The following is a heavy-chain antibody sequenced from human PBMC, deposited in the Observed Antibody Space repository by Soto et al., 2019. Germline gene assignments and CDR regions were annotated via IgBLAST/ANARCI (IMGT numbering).Heavy chain of an antibody. CDR3: ARSGSTWRYFFDY. V-gene: IGHV4-59*01. CDR2: VYYSGTT. Sequence: QVQLQESGPGLVKPSETLSLTCTVSGGSISSYYWTWIRQPPGKGVEWVGYVYYSGTTYYNPSLPCRVTISVDTSKNQFSLKVKSVTAADTAIYYCARSGSTWRYFFDYWGQGALVTVSS. CDR1: GGSISSYY. D-gene: IGHD6-13*01. J-gene: IGHJ4*02.